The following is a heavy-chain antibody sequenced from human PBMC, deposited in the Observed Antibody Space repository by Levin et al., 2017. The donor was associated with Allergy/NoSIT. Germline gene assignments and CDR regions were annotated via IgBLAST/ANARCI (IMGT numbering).Heavy chain of an antibody. CDR2: INQDGSTT. V-gene: IGHV3-7*01. CDR1: GFTFAKYW. D-gene: IGHD5-12*01. CDR3: ARDPGSSAFDY. Sequence: GGSLRLSCAASGFTFAKYWMSWVRQTPGKGLEFLANINQDGSTTNYVDSVKGRFTISRDNARNSVSLQMNSLRAEDTALYYCARDPGSSAFDYWGQGTLVTVSS. J-gene: IGHJ4*02.